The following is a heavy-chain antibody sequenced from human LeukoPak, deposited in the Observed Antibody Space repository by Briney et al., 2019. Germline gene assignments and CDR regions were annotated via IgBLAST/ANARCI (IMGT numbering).Heavy chain of an antibody. D-gene: IGHD3-22*01. CDR3: TREKKYYYDSSGYIYYFDY. J-gene: IGHJ4*02. CDR1: GFTFGDYA. V-gene: IGHV3-49*04. CDR2: IRSKAYGGTT. Sequence: GGSLRLSCTASGFTFGDYAMSWVRQAPGKGLEWVGFIRSKAYGGTTEYAASVKGRFTISRDDSKSIAYLQMNSLKTEDTAVYYCTREKKYYYDSSGYIYYFDYWGQGTLVTVSS.